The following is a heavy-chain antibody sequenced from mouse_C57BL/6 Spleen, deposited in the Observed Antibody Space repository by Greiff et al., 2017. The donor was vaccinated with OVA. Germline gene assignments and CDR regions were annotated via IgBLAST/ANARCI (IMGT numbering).Heavy chain of an antibody. V-gene: IGHV5-16*01. D-gene: IGHD1-2*01. Sequence: EVQLVESEGGLVQPGSSMKLSCTASGFTFSDYYMAWVRQVPEKGLEWVANINYDGSSTYYLDSLKSRFIISRDNAKNILYLQMSSLKSEDTATYYCAREEKLLRHFDYWGQGTTLTVSS. CDR1: GFTFSDYY. CDR3: AREEKLLRHFDY. J-gene: IGHJ2*01. CDR2: INYDGSST.